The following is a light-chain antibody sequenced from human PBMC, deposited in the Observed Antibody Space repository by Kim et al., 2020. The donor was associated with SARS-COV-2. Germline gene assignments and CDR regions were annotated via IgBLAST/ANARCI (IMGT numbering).Light chain of an antibody. J-gene: IGKJ1*01. V-gene: IGKV1-16*02. CDR1: QDISNY. Sequence: ASVGDRVTITCRASQDISNYLAWFQQKPGKAPESLIFGASSLQSGVPSKFSGSGSGTDFTLTITTLQPEDSATYYCQHYYSYPRTFGQGTKVDIK. CDR3: QHYYSYPRT. CDR2: GAS.